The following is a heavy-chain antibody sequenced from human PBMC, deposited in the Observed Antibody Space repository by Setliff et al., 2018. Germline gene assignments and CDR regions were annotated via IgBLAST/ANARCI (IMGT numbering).Heavy chain of an antibody. D-gene: IGHD3-3*01. CDR3: ARKRDYNFWSGYYREFYLDY. V-gene: IGHV4-59*01. CDR2: IYYSGST. Sequence: SETLSLTCTVSNGSISTYYWSWVRQPPGKGLEWIGYIYYSGSTNYNPSLKSRVTMSVDTSKSQVSLKLSSVTAADTAVYYCARKRDYNFWSGYYREFYLDYWGQGTLVTVSS. J-gene: IGHJ4*02. CDR1: NGSISTYY.